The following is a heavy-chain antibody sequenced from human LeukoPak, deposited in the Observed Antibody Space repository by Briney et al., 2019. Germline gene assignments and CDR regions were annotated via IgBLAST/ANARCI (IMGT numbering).Heavy chain of an antibody. CDR1: GGTFSSYA. CDR2: IIPIFGTA. D-gene: IGHD2-21*02. Sequence: VASVKVSCKASGGTFSSYAISWVRQAPGQGLEWMGGIIPIFGTANYAQKFQGRVTMTEDTSTDTAYMELSSLRSEDTAVYYCATDLVYCGGDCYLGYWGQGTLVTVSS. J-gene: IGHJ4*02. V-gene: IGHV1-69*06. CDR3: ATDLVYCGGDCYLGY.